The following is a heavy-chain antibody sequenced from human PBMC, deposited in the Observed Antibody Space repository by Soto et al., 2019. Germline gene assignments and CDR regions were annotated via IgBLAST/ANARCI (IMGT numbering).Heavy chain of an antibody. CDR2: ISSDGSNA. J-gene: IGHJ5*01. V-gene: IGHV3-30*13. CDR1: GFTFSSYD. Sequence: QVQLVESGGGVVQPGRSLRLSCAASGFTFSSYDMDWVRQAPGKGLEWVAVISSDGSNAYYTDSVKGRFTISRDNSKNRLYLQINSLRAEDTAMFYCAKDGLVSWGQGTLVTVSS. CDR3: AKDGLVS.